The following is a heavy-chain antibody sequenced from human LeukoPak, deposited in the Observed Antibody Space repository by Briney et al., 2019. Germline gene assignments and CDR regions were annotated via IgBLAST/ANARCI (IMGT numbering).Heavy chain of an antibody. D-gene: IGHD3-10*01. CDR3: AREGSGRYYFDY. J-gene: IGHJ4*02. V-gene: IGHV4-38-2*02. Sequence: PSETLSLTCSVSGFFISSGYYWGWIRQPPGKGLEWIATIYRGGNTYYNPSLKSRVTISVDTSKNQFSLKLSSVTAADTAVYYCAREGSGRYYFDYWGQGTLVTVSS. CDR1: GFFISSGYY. CDR2: IYRGGNT.